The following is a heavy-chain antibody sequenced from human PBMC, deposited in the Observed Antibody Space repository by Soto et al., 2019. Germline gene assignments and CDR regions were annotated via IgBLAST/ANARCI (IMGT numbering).Heavy chain of an antibody. V-gene: IGHV4-59*11. CDR2: IYFSGST. Sequence: QVQLQESGPGLVKPSETLSLTCTVSGGSISSHYWSWIRQPPGKGLEWIGYIYFSGSTDYKPSLKSRVTISIDTSRTHFSLSLSSVTAADTAVYSCARTRLPPGVPSRPIYYYYMDVWGKGTTVTVSS. CDR1: GGSISSHY. J-gene: IGHJ6*03. CDR3: ARTRLPPGVPSRPIYYYYMDV. D-gene: IGHD4-17*01.